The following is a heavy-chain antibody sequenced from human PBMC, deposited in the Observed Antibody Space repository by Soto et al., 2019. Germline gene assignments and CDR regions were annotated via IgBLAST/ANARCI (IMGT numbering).Heavy chain of an antibody. D-gene: IGHD6-13*01. J-gene: IGHJ4*02. CDR2: ISCGGSST. V-gene: IGHV3-23*01. CDR3: AKVKQQLVHEAFDY. CDR1: GFTFSSYG. Sequence: GGSLRLSCAASGFTFSSYGMHWVRQAPGKGLEWVSAISCGGSSTYYADSVKGRFTISRDNSKNTLYLQMNSLRAEDTAVYYCAKVKQQLVHEAFDYWGQGTLVTVSS.